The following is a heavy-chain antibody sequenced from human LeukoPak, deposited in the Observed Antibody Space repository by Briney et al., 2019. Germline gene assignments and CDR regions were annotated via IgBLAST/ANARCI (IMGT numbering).Heavy chain of an antibody. J-gene: IGHJ4*02. D-gene: IGHD2-21*02. CDR1: GFTFTTYY. V-gene: IGHV3-7*01. CDR2: INQDGGEK. Sequence: GGSLRLPCAASGFTFTTYYMSWVRQAPGKGLEWVANINQDGGEKNYVDSVKGRFTISRDNAKNSLFLQMNSLRAEDTAVYYCARVSYCGGDCSTGSFDYWGQGTLVTVSS. CDR3: ARVSYCGGDCSTGSFDY.